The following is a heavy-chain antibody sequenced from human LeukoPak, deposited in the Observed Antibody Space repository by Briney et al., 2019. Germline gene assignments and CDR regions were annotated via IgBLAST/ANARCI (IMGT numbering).Heavy chain of an antibody. V-gene: IGHV4-61*08. D-gene: IGHD6-19*01. CDR2: IYSSGST. CDR1: GGSISSGGYY. Sequence: SETLSLTCTVSGGSISSGGYYWSWIRQPPGKGLEWIGYIYSSGSTNYNPSLKSRVTISVDTSKNQFSLKLSSVTAADTAVYYCARLRYSSGWLQDYWGQGTLVTVSS. CDR3: ARLRYSSGWLQDY. J-gene: IGHJ4*02.